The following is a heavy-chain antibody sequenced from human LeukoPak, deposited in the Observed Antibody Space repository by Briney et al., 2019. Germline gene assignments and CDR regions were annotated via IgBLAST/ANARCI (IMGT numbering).Heavy chain of an antibody. CDR2: IKKDGSDK. Sequence: PGGSLRLSCAASGFTFSSFWMSWVRQAPGKGLEWVANIKKDGSDKYYVDSVKGRFTISRDNAKNSLYLQMNSLRAEDTAVYYCASGSYYYDSSGYSILPYFDYWGQGTLVTVSS. D-gene: IGHD3-22*01. V-gene: IGHV3-7*01. CDR1: GFTFSSFW. CDR3: ASGSYYYDSSGYSILPYFDY. J-gene: IGHJ4*02.